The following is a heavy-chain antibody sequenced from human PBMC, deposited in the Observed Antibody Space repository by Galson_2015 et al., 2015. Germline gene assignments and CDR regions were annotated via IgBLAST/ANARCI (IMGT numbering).Heavy chain of an antibody. Sequence: SLRLSCAASGFTFSSYAMSWVRQAPGKGLEWVSAISGSGGSTYYADSVKGRFTISRDNSKNTLYLQMNSLRAEDTAVYYCARVAESKKYCSSTSCYSGRVLGDYGMDVWGQGTTVTVSS. CDR3: ARVAESKKYCSSTSCYSGRVLGDYGMDV. CDR2: ISGSGGST. V-gene: IGHV3-23*01. J-gene: IGHJ6*02. D-gene: IGHD2-2*01. CDR1: GFTFSSYA.